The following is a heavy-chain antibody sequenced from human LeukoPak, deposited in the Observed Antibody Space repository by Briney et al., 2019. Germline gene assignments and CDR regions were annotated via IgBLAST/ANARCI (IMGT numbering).Heavy chain of an antibody. J-gene: IGHJ3*02. CDR1: GGSISSYY. V-gene: IGHV4-34*01. CDR3: AITYYDFWSGVHEDAFDI. D-gene: IGHD3-3*01. CDR2: INHSGST. Sequence: SETLSLTCTVSGGSISSYYWSWIRQPPGKGLEWIGEINHSGSTNYNPSLKSRVTISVDTSKNQFSLKLSSVTAADTAVYYCAITYYDFWSGVHEDAFDIWGQGTMVTVSS.